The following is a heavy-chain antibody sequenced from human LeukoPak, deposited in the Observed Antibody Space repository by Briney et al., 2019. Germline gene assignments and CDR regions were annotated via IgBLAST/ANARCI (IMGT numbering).Heavy chain of an antibody. D-gene: IGHD6-19*01. J-gene: IGHJ4*02. V-gene: IGHV5-51*01. CDR2: IYPGDSDT. Sequence: GESLKISCKGSGYSFTSYWIGWVRQMPGKGLEWMGIIYPGDSDTRYSPSFQGQVTISADKSISAAHLQWSSLKASDTAMYYCARQNGAVAGPFDYWGQGTLVTVSS. CDR3: ARQNGAVAGPFDY. CDR1: GYSFTSYW.